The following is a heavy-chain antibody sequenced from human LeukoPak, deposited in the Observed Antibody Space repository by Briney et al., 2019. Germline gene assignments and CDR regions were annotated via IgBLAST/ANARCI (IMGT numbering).Heavy chain of an antibody. J-gene: IGHJ4*02. D-gene: IGHD3-22*01. CDR2: IRSKTDGRTI. Sequence: PGGSLRLSCAASGFTFSNAWMAWVRQAPGKGLEWVGRIRSKTDGRTIDYAAPVKDRYTISRDDSKNTLYLQMNSLEIEDTAVYFCTTDRTMKGYWGQGTLVTVSS. CDR3: TTDRTMKGY. V-gene: IGHV3-15*01. CDR1: GFTFSNAW.